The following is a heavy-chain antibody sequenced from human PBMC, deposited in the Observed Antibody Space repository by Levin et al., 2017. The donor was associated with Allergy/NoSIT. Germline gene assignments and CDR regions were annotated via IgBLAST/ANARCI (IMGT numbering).Heavy chain of an antibody. CDR3: ARVQIRGGSSWSVPFDY. Sequence: GGSLRLSCAASAFTFSNYAIHWVRQAPGKGLEWVAVISDDGSNKYYADSVKGRFTISRDNSKNTLYLQMNSLRAEDTAVYYCARVQIRGGSSWSVPFDYWGQGTLVTVSS. CDR1: AFTFSNYA. D-gene: IGHD6-13*01. CDR2: ISDDGSNK. V-gene: IGHV3-30-3*01. J-gene: IGHJ4*02.